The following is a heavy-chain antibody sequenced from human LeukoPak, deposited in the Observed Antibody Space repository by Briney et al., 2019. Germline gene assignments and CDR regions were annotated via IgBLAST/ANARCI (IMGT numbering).Heavy chain of an antibody. V-gene: IGHV1-18*04. D-gene: IGHD5-18*01. Sequence: ASVKVSCKASGYTFTSYGISWVRQAPGQGLEWMGWISAYNGNTNYAQKLQGRVTMTTDTSTSTAYMELRSLRSDDTAVYYCARDHRGMQLWLDDYWGQGTLVTVSS. J-gene: IGHJ4*02. CDR1: GYTFTSYG. CDR3: ARDHRGMQLWLDDY. CDR2: ISAYNGNT.